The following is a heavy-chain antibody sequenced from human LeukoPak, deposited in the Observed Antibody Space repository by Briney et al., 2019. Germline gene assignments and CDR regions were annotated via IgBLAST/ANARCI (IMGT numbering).Heavy chain of an antibody. CDR3: ARGGSSWNNWFDP. D-gene: IGHD6-13*01. CDR1: GRSINRYH. Sequence: SATQSLTCTVTGRSINRYHWSWIRQPAGKGLEWMGRVYSGGSTNYNPSLKSRVIMSVDTSKNQFSLKLSSMTAADTAEYYCARGGSSWNNWFDPLGQGTLVTVSS. J-gene: IGHJ5*02. CDR2: VYSGGST. V-gene: IGHV4-4*07.